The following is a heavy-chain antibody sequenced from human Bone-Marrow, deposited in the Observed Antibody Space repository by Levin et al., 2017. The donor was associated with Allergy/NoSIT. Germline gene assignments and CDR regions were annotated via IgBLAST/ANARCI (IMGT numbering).Heavy chain of an antibody. CDR3: ARHYLHRYYDILTGSKFDY. CDR1: GGSISSSSYY. J-gene: IGHJ4*02. CDR2: IYYSGST. V-gene: IGHV4-39*01. D-gene: IGHD3-9*01. Sequence: SETLSLTCTVSGGSISSSSYYWGWIRQPPGKGLEWIGSIYYSGSTYYNPSLKSRVTISVDTSKNQFSLKLSSVTAADTAVYYCARHYLHRYYDILTGSKFDYWGQGTLVTVSS.